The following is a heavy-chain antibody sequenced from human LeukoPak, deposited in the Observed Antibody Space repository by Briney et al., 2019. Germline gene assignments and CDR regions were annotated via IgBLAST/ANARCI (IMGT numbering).Heavy chain of an antibody. Sequence: SETLSLTCSVSGASISSCYWIWIRQPPAKGLEWIGYLFHSGSTNYNPSLRSRVTISVDTSKNQFSLKLNSVTAADTAVYYCASAGASYSFDYWGQGTLVTVSS. J-gene: IGHJ4*02. V-gene: IGHV4-59*01. CDR3: ASAGASYSFDY. D-gene: IGHD2-21*01. CDR2: LFHSGST. CDR1: GASISSCY.